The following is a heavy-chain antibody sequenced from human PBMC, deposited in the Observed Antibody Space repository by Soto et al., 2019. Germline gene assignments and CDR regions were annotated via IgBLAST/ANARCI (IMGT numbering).Heavy chain of an antibody. CDR2: INPNSGGT. V-gene: IGHV1-2*04. CDR3: ARGRGAIITGTPDGFDT. Sequence: ASVKVSCKASGYTFTGYYMHWVRQAPGQGLEWMGWINPNSGGTNYAQKFQGWVTMTRDTSISTAYMELSRLRSDDTAVYYCARGRGAIITGTPDGFDTWGQGTVVTVSS. D-gene: IGHD1-20*01. J-gene: IGHJ3*02. CDR1: GYTFTGYY.